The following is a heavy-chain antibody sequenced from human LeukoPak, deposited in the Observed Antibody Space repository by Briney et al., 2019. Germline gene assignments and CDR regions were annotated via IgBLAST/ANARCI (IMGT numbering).Heavy chain of an antibody. CDR3: ARDRLQGYYYGMDV. CDR1: GFTFSNNG. D-gene: IGHD2-15*01. CDR2: ISNDGINI. V-gene: IGHV3-30*03. Sequence: HSGGSLRLSCAASGFTFSNNGMHWVRQAPGKGLEWLAVISNDGINIYYGDSVKGRFTISRDNPKNTLYLEMNSLKPEDTAVYYCARDRLQGYYYGMDVWGQGTTVTVSS. J-gene: IGHJ6*02.